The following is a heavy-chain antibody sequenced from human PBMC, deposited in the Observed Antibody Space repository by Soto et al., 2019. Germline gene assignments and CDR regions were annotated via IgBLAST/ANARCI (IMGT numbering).Heavy chain of an antibody. Sequence: PSETLSLTCTVSGGSINTFYWSWVRQPAGKGLEWIGRIFSSGSTSFNPSLESRVAMSVDTSKHHFSLNLSSVTAADMAVYYCAREGSYSAYNLANRIQLWSFDFWRQGALVTVSA. D-gene: IGHD5-12*01. V-gene: IGHV4-4*07. CDR3: AREGSYSAYNLANRIQLWSFDF. J-gene: IGHJ4*02. CDR2: IFSSGST. CDR1: GGSINTFY.